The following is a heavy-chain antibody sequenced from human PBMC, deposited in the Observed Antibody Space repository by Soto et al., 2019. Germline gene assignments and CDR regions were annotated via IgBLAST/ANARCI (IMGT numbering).Heavy chain of an antibody. D-gene: IGHD2-8*01. V-gene: IGHV4-39*01. CDR3: AVGYCTNGVCYRSAFDI. CDR1: DGXIGDIGYY. J-gene: IGHJ3*02. Sequence: LELMXLRRSVVDGXIGDIGYYRGIIRQPPGKGLEWIGSIYYSGSTYYNPSLKSRVTISVDTSKNQFSLKLSSVTAADTAVYYCAVGYCTNGVCYRSAFDIWGQGTMVTVS. CDR2: IYYSGST.